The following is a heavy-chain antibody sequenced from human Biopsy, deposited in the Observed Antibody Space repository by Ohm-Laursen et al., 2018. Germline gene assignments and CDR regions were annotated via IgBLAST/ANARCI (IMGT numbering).Heavy chain of an antibody. CDR2: LYSSGGT. D-gene: IGHD5-24*01. CDR3: ASAGYNPDWNFDL. CDR1: GGSIISYY. V-gene: IGHV4-4*07. Sequence: SETLSLTCTVSGGSIISYYWNWIRQPAGKGLEWIGRLYSSGGTKYNPSLKSRVTMSVNTSKKQFSLRLSSVTAADTAVYYCASAGYNPDWNFDLWGRGTRVTVSS. J-gene: IGHJ2*01.